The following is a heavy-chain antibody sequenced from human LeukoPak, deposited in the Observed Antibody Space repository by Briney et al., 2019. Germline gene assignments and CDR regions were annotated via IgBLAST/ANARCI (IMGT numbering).Heavy chain of an antibody. V-gene: IGHV3-23*01. D-gene: IGHD3-22*01. CDR2: ISGSGGST. CDR1: GFTFSSYA. CDR3: AKDLRNYYDSSGQGY. J-gene: IGHJ4*02. Sequence: GGSLRLSCAASGFTFSSYAMSWVRQAPGKGLEWVSAISGSGGSTYYADSVKGRFTISRDNSKNTLYLQMNSLRAEDTAVYYCAKDLRNYYDSSGQGYWGQGTLVTVSS.